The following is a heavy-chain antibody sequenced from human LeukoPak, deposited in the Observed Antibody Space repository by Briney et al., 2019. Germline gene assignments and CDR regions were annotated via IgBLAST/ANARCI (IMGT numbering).Heavy chain of an antibody. V-gene: IGHV4-34*01. CDR3: ARAPLGDAFDT. Sequence: SETLSLTCAVYGGSFSGYYWSWIRQPPGKGLEWIGEINHSGSTNYNPSLKSRVTISVDTSKNQFSLKLSSVAAADTAVYYCARAPLGDAFDTWGQGTMVTVSS. J-gene: IGHJ3*02. CDR2: INHSGST. CDR1: GGSFSGYY.